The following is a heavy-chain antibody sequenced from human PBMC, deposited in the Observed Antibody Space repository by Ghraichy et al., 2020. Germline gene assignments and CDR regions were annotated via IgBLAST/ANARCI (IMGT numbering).Heavy chain of an antibody. J-gene: IGHJ4*02. CDR3: ARDHGGVVGAMSGHFDC. CDR1: GFTFSHYS. V-gene: IGHV3-48*01. Sequence: GGSLRLSCAASGFTFSHYSMNWVRQAPGKGLEWVSFIRHNSDTIDYSDSVKSRFTISRDNAANSLYLQMDSLRAEDTAVYYCARDHGGVVGAMSGHFDCWGQGTLVTVSS. CDR2: IRHNSDTI. D-gene: IGHD3-16*01.